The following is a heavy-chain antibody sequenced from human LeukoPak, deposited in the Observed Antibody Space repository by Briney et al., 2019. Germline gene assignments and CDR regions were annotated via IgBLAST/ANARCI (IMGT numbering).Heavy chain of an antibody. J-gene: IGHJ6*03. V-gene: IGHV3-11*04. Sequence: GGSLRLSCAASGFTFSDYYMSWIRQAPGKGLEWVSYISSSGSTIYYADSVKGRFTISRDNAKNSLYLQMNSLRAKDTAVYYCARDSAYQLPIYYYYYMDVWGKGTTVTISS. D-gene: IGHD2-2*01. CDR2: ISSSGSTI. CDR3: ARDSAYQLPIYYYYYMDV. CDR1: GFTFSDYY.